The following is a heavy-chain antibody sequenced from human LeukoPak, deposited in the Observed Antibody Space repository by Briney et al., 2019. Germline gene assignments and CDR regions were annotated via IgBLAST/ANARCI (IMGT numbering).Heavy chain of an antibody. D-gene: IGHD3-9*01. CDR3: ARRQSQRYFDRGAFDY. Sequence: TETLSLTCSVHGDSFSGYYWSWIPQPPGKGLEMIGEINHSGRTNYNPSLQSRVTKSVVQYKNQFSLKLSSVAAADTAVYYCARRQSQRYFDRGAFDYWGQGTLVTVSS. CDR1: GDSFSGYY. CDR2: INHSGRT. V-gene: IGHV4-34*01. J-gene: IGHJ4*02.